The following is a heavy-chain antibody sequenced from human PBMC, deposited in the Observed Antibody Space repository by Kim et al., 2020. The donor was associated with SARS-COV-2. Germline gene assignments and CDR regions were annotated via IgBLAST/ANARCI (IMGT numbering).Heavy chain of an antibody. V-gene: IGHV3-49*04. J-gene: IGHJ2*01. CDR1: GFTFGDYA. CDR3: TRSVVVASTTHYWYFDL. Sequence: GGSLRLSCTASGFTFGDYAMSWVRQAPGKGLEWVGFIRSKAYGGTTEYAASVKGRFTISRDDSKSIAYLQMNSLKTEDTAVYYCTRSVVVASTTHYWYFDLWGRGTLVTVSS. D-gene: IGHD2-15*01. CDR2: IRSKAYGGTT.